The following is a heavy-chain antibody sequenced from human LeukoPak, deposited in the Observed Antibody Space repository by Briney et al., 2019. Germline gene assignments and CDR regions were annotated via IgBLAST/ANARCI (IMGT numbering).Heavy chain of an antibody. CDR3: AKTVDTSYYYYYYMDV. D-gene: IGHD2-2*02. V-gene: IGHV3-74*01. J-gene: IGHJ6*03. CDR2: INTDGSST. CDR1: GFTFSSYG. Sequence: PGGSLRLSCAASGFTFSSYGMSWVRQAPGKGLVWVSRINTDGSSTNYADSVKGRFTISRDNAKNTLYLQMNSLRAEDTAVYYCAKTVDTSYYYYYYMDVWGKGTTVTVSS.